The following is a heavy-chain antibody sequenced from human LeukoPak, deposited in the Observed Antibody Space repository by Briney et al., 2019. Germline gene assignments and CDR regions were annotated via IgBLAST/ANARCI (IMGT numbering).Heavy chain of an antibody. J-gene: IGHJ6*02. V-gene: IGHV3-30*18. CDR1: GFTFSSYG. D-gene: IGHD4-17*01. Sequence: GRSLRLSCAASGFTFSSYGMHWVRQAPGKGLEWVAVISYDGSNKYYADSVKGRFTISRDNSKNTLYLQMNSLRVEDTAVYYCAKDRDDYGDYYYYGMDVWGQGTTVTVPS. CDR3: AKDRDDYGDYYYYGMDV. CDR2: ISYDGSNK.